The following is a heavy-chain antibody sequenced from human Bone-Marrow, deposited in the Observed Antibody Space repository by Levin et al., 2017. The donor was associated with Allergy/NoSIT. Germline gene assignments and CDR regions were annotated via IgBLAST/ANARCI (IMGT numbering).Heavy chain of an antibody. CDR1: GGSINNFY. CDR2: IYSSGST. Sequence: SQTLSLTCTVSGGSINNFYWSWIRQPAGKGLEWIGRIYSSGSTNYNPSLKSRVTMSVDTSKNQLSLELSSVTAADTAAYYCARERGIIWSIAAPGPSGAGGGWFDPWGQGTLVTVSS. CDR3: ARERGIIWSIAAPGPSGAGGGWFDP. J-gene: IGHJ5*02. V-gene: IGHV4-4*07. D-gene: IGHD6-6*01.